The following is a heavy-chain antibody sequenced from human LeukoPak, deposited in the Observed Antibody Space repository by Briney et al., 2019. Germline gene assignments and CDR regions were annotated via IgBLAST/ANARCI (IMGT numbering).Heavy chain of an antibody. Sequence: PGGSLRLSCAASKFTFSSYWMHWVRQAPGKGLEWVANIKEDGSEKHHVDSVKGRFTISRDNAKNSLYLQMNSLRAEDTALYYCAKAVRFLEWLPPFDYWGQGTLVTVSS. CDR3: AKAVRFLEWLPPFDY. J-gene: IGHJ4*02. CDR2: IKEDGSEK. CDR1: KFTFSSYW. V-gene: IGHV3-7*03. D-gene: IGHD3-3*01.